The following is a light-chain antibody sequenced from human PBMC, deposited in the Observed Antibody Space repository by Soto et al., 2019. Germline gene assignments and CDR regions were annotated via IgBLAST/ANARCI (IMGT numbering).Light chain of an antibody. CDR1: SSDVGGYNY. CDR3: CSYTTXNTSQIV. CDR2: DVT. V-gene: IGLV2-14*01. J-gene: IGLJ1*01. Sequence: QSALTQPASVSGSPGQSITISCTGTSSDVGGYNYVSWYQQQPGKAPKFMIYDVTNRPSGVSNRFSGSKSGNTASLTISGLQAEDEADYYCCSYTTXNTSQIVFGTGTKVTVL.